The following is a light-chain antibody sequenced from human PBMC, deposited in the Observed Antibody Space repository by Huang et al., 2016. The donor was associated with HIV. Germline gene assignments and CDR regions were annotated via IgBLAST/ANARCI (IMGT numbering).Light chain of an antibody. V-gene: IGKV1-39*01. J-gene: IGKJ4*01. CDR2: AAS. CDR1: QSISRY. CDR3: QQSFSTPLT. Sequence: DIQMTQSPSSLSASIGDRVAITCRASQSISRYLNWYQQKPGKAPNLVISAASNLQSGGPSRFTGSGYGTDFTLTISSLQPEDSATYYCQQSFSTPLTFGGGTKVEIK.